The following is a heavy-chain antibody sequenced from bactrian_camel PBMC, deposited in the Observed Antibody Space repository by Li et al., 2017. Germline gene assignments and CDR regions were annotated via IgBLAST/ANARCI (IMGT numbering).Heavy chain of an antibody. CDR1: GFTYSGSC. CDR2: TLTGSGIT. D-gene: IGHD7*01. Sequence: VQLVESGGGSVQAGGSLRLSCVASGFTYSGSCMGWFRQVPGKERERVAATLTGSGITFYGDSVKGRFTISEDKAKNTLYLQMDNLKPVDTAMYYCAADAKAVAPWDWIGGYTSWGQGTQVTVS. CDR3: AADAKAVAPWDWIGGYTS. V-gene: IGHV3S40*01. J-gene: IGHJ6*01.